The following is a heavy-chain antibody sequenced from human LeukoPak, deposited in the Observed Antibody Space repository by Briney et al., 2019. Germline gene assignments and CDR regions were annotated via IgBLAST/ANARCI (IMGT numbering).Heavy chain of an antibody. J-gene: IGHJ6*02. V-gene: IGHV6-1*01. Sequence: SQTLSLTCAISGDSVSSNSAAWNWIRQSPSRGLEWLGRTYYRSRWYNEYAISVKSRIIINPDTSKNQFSLKLSSVTAADTAVYYCAREAAWGYYGMDVWGQGTTVTVSS. CDR3: AREAAWGYYGMDV. CDR2: TYYRSRWYN. D-gene: IGHD3-16*01. CDR1: GDSVSSNSAA.